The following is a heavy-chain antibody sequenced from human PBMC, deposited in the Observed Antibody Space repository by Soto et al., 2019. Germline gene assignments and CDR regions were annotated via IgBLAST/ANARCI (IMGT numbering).Heavy chain of an antibody. V-gene: IGHV1-3*01. CDR3: GGSAPPLDH. J-gene: IGHJ4*02. Sequence: QVQLVQSGAEVKKPGASVKVSCKASGYTFTSYAMHWVRQAPGQRLEWMGWINAGNGNTKYSQKFQGRVTITRDTSASTAYMELSRLRSEDPAVYYCGGSAPPLDHWGQGPLVTVSS. CDR1: GYTFTSYA. CDR2: INAGNGNT.